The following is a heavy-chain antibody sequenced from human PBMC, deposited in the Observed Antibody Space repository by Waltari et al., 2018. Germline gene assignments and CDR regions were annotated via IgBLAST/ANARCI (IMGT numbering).Heavy chain of an antibody. J-gene: IGHJ4*02. Sequence: QVTLKESGPVLVKPTETLTLTCTVSGFSLSNARMGVSWIRQPPGKALEWLAHIFSNDEKSYSTSLKSRLTISKDTSKSQVVLTMTNMDPVDTATYYCARISSGWYRGWAFYYFDYWGQGTLVTVSS. D-gene: IGHD6-19*01. CDR2: IFSNDEK. CDR1: GFSLSNARMG. CDR3: ARISSGWYRGWAFYYFDY. V-gene: IGHV2-26*01.